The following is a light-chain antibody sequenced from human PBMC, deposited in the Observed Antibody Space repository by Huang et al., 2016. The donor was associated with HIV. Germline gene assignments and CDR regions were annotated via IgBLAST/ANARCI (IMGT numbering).Light chain of an antibody. CDR2: AAS. CDR1: QTIINS. CDR3: QQSYNSHRT. Sequence: DIQMTQSPSSLSASVGDRVTITCRASQTIINSLNWYQQKPGKAPKLLIYAASSSQSGVPSRFSGSGSGTDFSLTISGLQPDDFATYYCQQSYNSHRTFGPGTRVQIK. V-gene: IGKV1-39*01. J-gene: IGKJ1*01.